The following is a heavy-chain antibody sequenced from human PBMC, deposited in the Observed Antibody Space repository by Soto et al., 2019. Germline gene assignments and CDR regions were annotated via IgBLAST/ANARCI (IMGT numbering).Heavy chain of an antibody. CDR1: GYTFTSYD. CDR3: ARGNYYGSGSYYYYYYMDV. Sequence: ASVKVSCKASGYTFTSYDTNWVRQATGQGLEWMGWMNPNSGNTGYAQKFQGRVTMTRNTSISTAYMELSSLRSEDTAVYYCARGNYYGSGSYYYYYYMDVWGKGTTVTVSS. D-gene: IGHD3-10*01. CDR2: MNPNSGNT. J-gene: IGHJ6*03. V-gene: IGHV1-8*01.